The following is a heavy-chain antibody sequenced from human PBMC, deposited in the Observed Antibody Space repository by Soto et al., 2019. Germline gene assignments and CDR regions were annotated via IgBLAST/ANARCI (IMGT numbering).Heavy chain of an antibody. Sequence: QPGGSLRLSCAASGFTFSSYAMHWVRQAPGKGLEWVAVISYDGSNKYYADSVKGRFTISRDNSKNTLYLQMNSLRAEDTAVYYCARETTVTTLDYWGQGTLVTVSS. D-gene: IGHD4-17*01. CDR3: ARETTVTTLDY. CDR2: ISYDGSNK. J-gene: IGHJ4*02. CDR1: GFTFSSYA. V-gene: IGHV3-30-3*01.